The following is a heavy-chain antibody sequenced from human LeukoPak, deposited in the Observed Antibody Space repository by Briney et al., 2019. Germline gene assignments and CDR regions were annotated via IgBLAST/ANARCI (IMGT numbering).Heavy chain of an antibody. CDR3: AKDGGVGYYDSSGLLYYYGMDV. CDR2: VSDSGSTT. CDR1: GFPFSDYA. J-gene: IGHJ6*02. Sequence: GGSLRLSCTASGFPFSDYAMNWVRQAPGEGLEWVAGVSDSGSTTYSADSVKGRFTISRDDSKNTLYLQMNSLRAEDTAVYYCAKDGGVGYYDSSGLLYYYGMDVWGQGTTVTVSS. V-gene: IGHV3-23*01. D-gene: IGHD3-22*01.